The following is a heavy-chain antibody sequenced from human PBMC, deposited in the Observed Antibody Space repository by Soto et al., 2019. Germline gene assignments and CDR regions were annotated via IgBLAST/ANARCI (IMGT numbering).Heavy chain of an antibody. J-gene: IGHJ4*02. CDR3: ARSSGWLHDY. D-gene: IGHD6-19*01. CDR2: IKQDGSER. Sequence: GGSLRLSCASSGFSLSDYWMNWVRQAPGKGLEWVAIIKQDGSERYYVDSVKGRFTISRDNAKNSLYLQMSSLRVEDTALYYCARSSGWLHDYWGQGTLVTVSS. V-gene: IGHV3-7*01. CDR1: GFSLSDYW.